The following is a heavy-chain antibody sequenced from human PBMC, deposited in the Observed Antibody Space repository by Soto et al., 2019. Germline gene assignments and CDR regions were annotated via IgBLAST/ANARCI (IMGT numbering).Heavy chain of an antibody. CDR1: GYTFTSYG. CDR2: ISAYNGNT. Sequence: ASVKVSCKASGYTFTSYGISWVRQAPGQGLEWMGWISAYNGNTNYAQKLQGRVTMTTGTSTSTAYMELRSLRSDDTAVYYCARGALNYDFWSGYFPTNYYFDYWGQGTLVTVSS. CDR3: ARGALNYDFWSGYFPTNYYFDY. J-gene: IGHJ4*02. V-gene: IGHV1-18*01. D-gene: IGHD3-3*01.